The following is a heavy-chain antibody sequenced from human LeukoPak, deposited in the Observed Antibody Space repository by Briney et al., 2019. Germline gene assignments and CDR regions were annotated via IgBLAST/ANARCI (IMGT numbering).Heavy chain of an antibody. V-gene: IGHV3-49*04. J-gene: IGHJ4*02. Sequence: GGSLRLSCTASGFTFGDYAMSWVRQAPGKGLEWVGFIRSKAYGGTTEYAASVKGRFTISRDDSKSIAYLQMNSLKTEDTAVYYCARARRSTVYYFDYWGQGTLVTVSS. D-gene: IGHD1-14*01. CDR3: ARARRSTVYYFDY. CDR1: GFTFGDYA. CDR2: IRSKAYGGTT.